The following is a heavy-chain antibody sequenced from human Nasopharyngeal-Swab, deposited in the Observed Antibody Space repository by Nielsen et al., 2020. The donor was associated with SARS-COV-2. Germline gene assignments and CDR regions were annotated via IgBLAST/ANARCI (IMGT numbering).Heavy chain of an antibody. CDR2: ISSSSSYI. CDR1: GFTFNNYN. D-gene: IGHD3-3*01. J-gene: IGHJ6*02. Sequence: GESLKISCAASGFTFNNYNFNWVRQAPGKGLEWVSSISSSSSYIYYADSVKGRFTISRDNAKNSLYLQMNSLRAEDTAVYYCARDGLDYDFWSAYFMDVWGQGTTVTVCS. CDR3: ARDGLDYDFWSAYFMDV. V-gene: IGHV3-21*01.